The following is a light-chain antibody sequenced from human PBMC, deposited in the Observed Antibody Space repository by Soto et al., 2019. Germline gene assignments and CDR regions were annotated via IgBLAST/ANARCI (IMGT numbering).Light chain of an antibody. Sequence: EMVMTQYPATLSVSPGERATLSCRASQSGSSNLAWYQQKRGQVPRLLIYDASTRATGVPARFSGSGSGTEFTLTISSLQSEDFAVYYCQQYNDWPLTFGGGTKVEIK. CDR2: DAS. J-gene: IGKJ4*01. CDR1: QSGSSN. CDR3: QQYNDWPLT. V-gene: IGKV3-15*01.